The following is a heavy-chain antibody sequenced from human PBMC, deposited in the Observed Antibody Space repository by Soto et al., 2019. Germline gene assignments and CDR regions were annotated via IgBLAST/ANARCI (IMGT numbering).Heavy chain of an antibody. Sequence: QVQLVQSGAEVKKPGSSVRVSCKASGGTFSSYAISWVRQAPGQGLEWMGGVIPIFGTENYAQKFQGRVAITADESTSTAYMELSSLRSEDTAVYYCARDRIAGSKYYYGMDVWGQGNTVTVSS. V-gene: IGHV1-69*01. CDR3: ARDRIAGSKYYYGMDV. J-gene: IGHJ6*02. CDR2: VIPIFGTE. CDR1: GGTFSSYA. D-gene: IGHD6-13*01.